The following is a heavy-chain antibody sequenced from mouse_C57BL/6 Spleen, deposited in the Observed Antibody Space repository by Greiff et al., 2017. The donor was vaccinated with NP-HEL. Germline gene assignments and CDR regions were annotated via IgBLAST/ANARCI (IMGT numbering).Heavy chain of an antibody. CDR2: INPYNGGT. V-gene: IGHV1-19*01. CDR3: ARDYDNYFDG. Sequence: EVHLVESGPVLVKPGASVKMSCKASGYTFTDYYMNWVKQSHGKSLEWIGVINPYNGGTSYNQKFKGKATLTVDKSSSTAYMELNSLTSEDSAVYYCARDYDNYFDGWGQGTTLTVSS. D-gene: IGHD2-4*01. CDR1: GYTFTDYY. J-gene: IGHJ2*01.